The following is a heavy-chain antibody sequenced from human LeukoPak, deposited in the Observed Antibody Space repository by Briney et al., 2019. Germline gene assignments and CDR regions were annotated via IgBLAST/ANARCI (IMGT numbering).Heavy chain of an antibody. Sequence: GGSLRLFCAVCGFNFNIYSMNWVSQAPGGGLEWVSSISFGSTYISYADSVKDRFTNARDDAKKSLYQQMNGLRAEDTAFYYCASGIFYASVQTWSPVWGQGTLVTVSS. CDR1: GFNFNIYS. J-gene: IGHJ4*02. V-gene: IGHV3-21*01. CDR2: ISFGSTYI. CDR3: ASGIFYASVQTWSPV. D-gene: IGHD3-16*01.